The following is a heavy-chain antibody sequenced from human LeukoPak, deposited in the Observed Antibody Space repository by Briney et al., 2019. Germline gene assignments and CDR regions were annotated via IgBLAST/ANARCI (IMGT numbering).Heavy chain of an antibody. J-gene: IGHJ4*02. Sequence: PSETLSLTCAVYGGSFSGYYWSWIRQPPGKGVEWIGEINHSGSTNYNPSLKSRVTISVDTSKNQFSLKLSSVTAADTAVDYCARTLYHYDSRGYSHWGQGTLVTVSS. CDR2: INHSGST. D-gene: IGHD3-22*01. CDR3: ARTLYHYDSRGYSH. V-gene: IGHV4-34*01. CDR1: GGSFSGYY.